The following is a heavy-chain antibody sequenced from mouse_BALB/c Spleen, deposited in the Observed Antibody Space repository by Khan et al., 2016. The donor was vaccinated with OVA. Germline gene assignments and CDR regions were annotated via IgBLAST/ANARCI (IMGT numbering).Heavy chain of an antibody. CDR2: ISTYYGDA. Sequence: QVQLVQSGAELVRPGVSVKISCKGSGYTFTDFTIHWVKQSHAKSLEWIGVISTYYGDATYNQKFKGKATMTVDKTSSTAYMELARLTSEDSAIYYCTRGGGGNRFAYWGQGTLVTVSA. V-gene: IGHV1S137*01. CDR1: GYTFTDFT. J-gene: IGHJ3*01. CDR3: TRGGGGNRFAY.